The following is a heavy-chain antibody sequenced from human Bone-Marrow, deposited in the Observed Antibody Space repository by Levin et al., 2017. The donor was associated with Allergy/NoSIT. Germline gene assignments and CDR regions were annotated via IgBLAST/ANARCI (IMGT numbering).Heavy chain of an antibody. CDR1: GFTFSSYW. CDR2: INSDGSST. Sequence: GESLKISCAASGFTFSSYWMHWVRQAPGKGLVWVSRINSDGSSTSYADSVKGRFTISRDNAKNTLYLQMNSLRAEDTAVYYCARGGYYDSSGYWAFDYWGQGTLVTVSS. J-gene: IGHJ4*02. V-gene: IGHV3-74*01. CDR3: ARGGYYDSSGYWAFDY. D-gene: IGHD3-22*01.